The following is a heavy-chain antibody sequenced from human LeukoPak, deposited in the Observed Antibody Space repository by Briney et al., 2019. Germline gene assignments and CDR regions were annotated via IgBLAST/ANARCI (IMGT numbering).Heavy chain of an antibody. CDR2: IYPGDSDT. J-gene: IGHJ6*03. V-gene: IGHV5-51*01. D-gene: IGHD1-26*01. Sequence: PGESLKISCKGSGYSFTSYWIGWVRQLPGKGLEWMGIIYPGDSDTRYSPSFQGQVTISADKSISTAYLQWSSLKASDTAMYYCARSLGWEPRGVYYMDVWGKGTTVTVSS. CDR3: ARSLGWEPRGVYYMDV. CDR1: GYSFTSYW.